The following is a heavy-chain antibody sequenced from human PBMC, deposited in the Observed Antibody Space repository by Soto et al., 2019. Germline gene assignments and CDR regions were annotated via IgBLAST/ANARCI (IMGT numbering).Heavy chain of an antibody. CDR2: IYYSGIS. D-gene: IGHD7-27*01. J-gene: IGHJ3*02. CDR1: GGSISSSSYY. CDR3: ARPPTANLDALEI. V-gene: IGHV4-39*01. Sequence: PSETLSLTCTVSGGSISSSSYYWGWIRQPPGKGLEWIGSIYYSGISYYNPSLKSRVTISVDTSKNQFSLKLNSVTAADTAVYYCARPPTANLDALEIWGQGTMVTVSS.